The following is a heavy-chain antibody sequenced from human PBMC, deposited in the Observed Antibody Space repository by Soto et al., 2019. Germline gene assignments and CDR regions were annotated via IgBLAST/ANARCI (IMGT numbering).Heavy chain of an antibody. CDR3: ARESEYHASSGYYGFDS. D-gene: IGHD3-22*01. V-gene: IGHV3-30*03. CDR1: GLSFSSYG. Sequence: GGSLRVSCADSGLSFSSYGMHWFRQAPGEGLEWVAAISYDGSNKNYLASVEGRFTISRDNSKNTLYLQMNALRPEDTAVYYCARESEYHASSGYYGFDSWGQGTLVTVAS. J-gene: IGHJ4*02. CDR2: ISYDGSNK.